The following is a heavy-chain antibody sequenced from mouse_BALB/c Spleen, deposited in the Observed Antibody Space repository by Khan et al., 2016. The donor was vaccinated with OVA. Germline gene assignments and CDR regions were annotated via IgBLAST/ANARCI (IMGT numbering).Heavy chain of an antibody. CDR2: IWSDGRT. Sequence: QVQLKESGPGLVAPSQSLSITCTISGFSLTNYGVHWVRQPPEKGLEWLVVIWSDGRTTYNSALKSRLTISKDNSKSQVFLKMNSLQTDDTAMYFCARQPYYHYNIMDYWGQGTSVTVSS. CDR3: ARQPYYHYNIMDY. J-gene: IGHJ4*01. CDR1: GFSLTNYG. D-gene: IGHD2-10*01. V-gene: IGHV2-6-1*01.